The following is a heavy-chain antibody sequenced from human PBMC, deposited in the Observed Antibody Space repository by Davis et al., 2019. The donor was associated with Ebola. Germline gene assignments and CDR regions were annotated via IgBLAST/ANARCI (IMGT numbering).Heavy chain of an antibody. CDR1: GFTFSDYY. D-gene: IGHD3-3*01. J-gene: IGHJ4*02. V-gene: IGHV3-23*01. CDR3: AGGDFWSGQFDF. Sequence: GESLKISCAASGFTFSDYYMSWIRQAPGKGLEWVSAISGSGGSTYYADSVKGRFTVSRDNSKNTVYLQMNSLRGDDTAVYYCAGGDFWSGQFDFWGQGTLVTVSS. CDR2: ISGSGGST.